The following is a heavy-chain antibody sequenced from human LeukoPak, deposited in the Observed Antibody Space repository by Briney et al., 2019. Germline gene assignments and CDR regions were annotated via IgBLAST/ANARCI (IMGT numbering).Heavy chain of an antibody. V-gene: IGHV4-38-2*02. D-gene: IGHD2-2*01. J-gene: IGHJ3*02. CDR2: IYHSGST. CDR3: ARRQYCSSTSCYFDYGGSNAFDI. Sequence: SETLSLTCTVSGYSISSGYYWGWIRQPPGKGLEWIGSIYHSGSTYYNPSLKSRVTISVDTSKNQFSLKLSSLTAADTAVYYCARRQYCSSTSCYFDYGGSNAFDIWGQGTMVTVSS. CDR1: GYSISSGYY.